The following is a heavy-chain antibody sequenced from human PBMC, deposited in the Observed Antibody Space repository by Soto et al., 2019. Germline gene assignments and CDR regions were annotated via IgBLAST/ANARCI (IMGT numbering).Heavy chain of an antibody. CDR2: ISGDSSTI. V-gene: IGHV3-48*02. Sequence: EVQLEESGGGWVQPGGSLRLSCAASGFTFSSYSMNWVRQAPGKGLEWVSYISGDSSTIYNADSVKGRFTISRDNAKNSLYLQMNSLTDEDTAVYYCARSFWTTTEGYWGQGTLVTVSS. D-gene: IGHD3-3*01. J-gene: IGHJ4*02. CDR3: ARSFWTTTEGY. CDR1: GFTFSSYS.